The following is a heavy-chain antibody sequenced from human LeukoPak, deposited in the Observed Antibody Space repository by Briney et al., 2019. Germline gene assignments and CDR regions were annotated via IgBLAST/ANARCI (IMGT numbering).Heavy chain of an antibody. D-gene: IGHD3-10*01. J-gene: IGHJ4*02. CDR3: AKDRGFSFASGSSELEY. V-gene: IGHV3-30*18. CDR2: TSFDGSSK. Sequence: GGSLRLSCGASGFTFSNYGMHWVRQAPGKGLEWVAVTSFDGSSKYYADSVKGRFTISRDNSKNTLYLQMNSLRPEDTAVYYCAKDRGFSFASGSSELEYWGQGTLVTVSS. CDR1: GFTFSNYG.